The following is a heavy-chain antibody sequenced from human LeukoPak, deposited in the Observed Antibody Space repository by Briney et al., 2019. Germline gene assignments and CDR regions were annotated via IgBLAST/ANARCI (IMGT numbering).Heavy chain of an antibody. CDR1: GFGFSGYG. Sequence: QAGGSLGLSCAASGFGFSGYGMHWVRQAPGKGLEWVAFIHYDGTESYYADPVKGRFTISRDNSKNTLSLQMNSLRADDTSVYYCAKAIWVAATSSWFSFDYWGQGTLVTVSS. CDR3: AKAIWVAATSSWFSFDY. J-gene: IGHJ4*02. CDR2: IHYDGTES. V-gene: IGHV3-30*02. D-gene: IGHD3-10*01.